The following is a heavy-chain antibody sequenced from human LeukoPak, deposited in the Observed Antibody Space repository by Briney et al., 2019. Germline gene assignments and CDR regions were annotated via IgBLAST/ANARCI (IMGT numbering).Heavy chain of an antibody. V-gene: IGHV3-53*01. CDR1: GFTVNAQY. J-gene: IGHJ6*02. Sequence: PGGSLRLSCAASGFTVNAQYMSWVRQAPGKGLEWVSVIYSGGGTYYAHSVGGRFTMSRDNSKNALFLQLNSLRAEDTAVYYCVSHYGMDVWGQGTTVTVSS. CDR3: VSHYGMDV. CDR2: IYSGGGT.